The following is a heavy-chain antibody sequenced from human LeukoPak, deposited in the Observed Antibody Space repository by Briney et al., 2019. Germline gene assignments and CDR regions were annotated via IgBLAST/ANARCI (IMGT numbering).Heavy chain of an antibody. D-gene: IGHD1/OR15-1a*01. CDR3: ARLSGNRDVPYYYYGMDV. Sequence: SETLSLTCTVSGGSISSYYWSWIRQPPGKGLEWIGYIHYSGSTNYNPSLKSRVTISVDTSKNQFSLKLSSVTAADTAVYYCARLSGNRDVPYYYYGMDVWGQGTTVTVSS. CDR2: IHYSGST. CDR1: GGSISSYY. V-gene: IGHV4-59*08. J-gene: IGHJ6*02.